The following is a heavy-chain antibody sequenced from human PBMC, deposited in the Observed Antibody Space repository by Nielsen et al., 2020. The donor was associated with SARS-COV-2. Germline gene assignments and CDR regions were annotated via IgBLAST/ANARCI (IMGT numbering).Heavy chain of an antibody. J-gene: IGHJ6*02. D-gene: IGHD2-2*01. Sequence: WVRQAPGQGLEWMGWINTNTGNPTYAQGFTGRSVFSLDTSVSTTYLQISSLKAEDTAVYYCAPGMGYCSSTTCKVDSGMDVWGQGTTVTVSS. CDR3: APGMGYCSSTTCKVDSGMDV. V-gene: IGHV7-4-1*02. CDR2: INTNTGNP.